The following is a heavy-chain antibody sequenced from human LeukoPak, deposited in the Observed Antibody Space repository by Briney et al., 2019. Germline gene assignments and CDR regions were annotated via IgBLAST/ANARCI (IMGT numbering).Heavy chain of an antibody. Sequence: GGSLRLSCAASGFTFSNYWMHWVRQSPGTGLVWVSRTNTDGTSTSYADSVKGRFTVSRDNAKNMVYLQMNSLTVDDTAVYYCARDSFAASYWGQGALVTVSS. CDR1: GFTFSNYW. D-gene: IGHD6-13*01. J-gene: IGHJ4*02. CDR3: ARDSFAASY. V-gene: IGHV3-74*01. CDR2: TNTDGTST.